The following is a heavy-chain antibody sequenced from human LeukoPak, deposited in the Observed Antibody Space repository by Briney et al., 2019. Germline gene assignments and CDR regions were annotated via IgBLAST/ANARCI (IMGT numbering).Heavy chain of an antibody. V-gene: IGHV3-11*04. J-gene: IGHJ5*02. D-gene: IGHD5-12*01. CDR1: GFTFSDYY. CDR2: ISSSGSTI. Sequence: PGGSLRLSCAASGFTFSDYYMSWIRQAPGKGLEWVSYISSSGSTIYYADSVKGRFTISRDNAKNSLYLQMNSLRAEDTAVYYCAGVSGYSGYDEGYNWFDPWGQGTLVTVSS. CDR3: AGVSGYSGYDEGYNWFDP.